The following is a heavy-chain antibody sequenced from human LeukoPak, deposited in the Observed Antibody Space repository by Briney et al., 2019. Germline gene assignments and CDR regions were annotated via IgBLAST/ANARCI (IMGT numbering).Heavy chain of an antibody. V-gene: IGHV3-11*04. CDR3: ARDYNYDSSGYYPHADY. Sequence: GGSLRLSCAASGFTFSDYYMIWSRQAPGKGLEWVSYISSSGSTIYYADSVKGRFTISRDNAKNSLYLQMNSLRAEDTAVYYCARDYNYDSSGYYPHADYWGQGTLVTVSS. CDR2: ISSSGSTI. J-gene: IGHJ4*02. D-gene: IGHD3-22*01. CDR1: GFTFSDYY.